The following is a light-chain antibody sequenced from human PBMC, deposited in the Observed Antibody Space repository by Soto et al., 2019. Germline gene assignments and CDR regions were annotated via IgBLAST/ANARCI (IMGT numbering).Light chain of an antibody. V-gene: IGKV1-27*01. CDR2: LAS. CDR3: QKYNSASFT. CDR1: QGISSY. Sequence: DIQMTQSPSSLSASVGDRVTITCQASQGISSYLAWYQQKPGEVPKLLISLASTLQSGVPSRFSGSGSGTDFSLTISSLQPEDVATYYCQKYNSASFTFGPGTKVDIK. J-gene: IGKJ3*01.